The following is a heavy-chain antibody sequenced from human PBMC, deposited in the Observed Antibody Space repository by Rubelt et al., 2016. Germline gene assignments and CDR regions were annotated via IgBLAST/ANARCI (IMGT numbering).Heavy chain of an antibody. D-gene: IGHD7-27*01. CDR1: GFTFSNYA. CDR2: ITSDDIT. V-gene: IGHV3-23*01. J-gene: IGHJ3*02. CDR3: ANTHDTCWGGACEI. Sequence: EVQLLESGGGLVQPGGSLRLSCAASGFTFSNYAMNWVRQAPGKGLEWVSAITSDDITYYADSVTGRFTISRDKSKNTRYLQMNRLIVEDTAVYFGANTHDTCWGGACEICGQGTAVSVS.